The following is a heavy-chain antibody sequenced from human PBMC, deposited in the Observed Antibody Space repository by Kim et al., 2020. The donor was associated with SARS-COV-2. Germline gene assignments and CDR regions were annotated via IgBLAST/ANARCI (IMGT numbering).Heavy chain of an antibody. Sequence: ASVKVSCKVSGYTLTELSMHWVRQAPGKGLEWMGGFDPEDGETIYAQKFQGRVTMTEDTSTDTAYMELSSLRSEDTAVYYCATIRSPYDILTGYYLYYFDSWGQGTLVTVSS. CDR2: FDPEDGET. J-gene: IGHJ4*02. D-gene: IGHD3-9*01. V-gene: IGHV1-24*01. CDR3: ATIRSPYDILTGYYLYYFDS. CDR1: GYTLTELS.